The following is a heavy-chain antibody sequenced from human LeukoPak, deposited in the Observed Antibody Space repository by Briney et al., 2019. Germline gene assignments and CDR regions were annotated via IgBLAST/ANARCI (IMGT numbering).Heavy chain of an antibody. CDR2: IIPIFGTA. V-gene: IGHV1-69*05. J-gene: IGHJ4*02. D-gene: IGHD1-1*01. CDR3: ARAYNWNDKFDY. CDR1: GGTFSSYA. Sequence: GASVKVSCKASGGTFSSYAISWVRQAPGQGLEWMGGIIPIFGTANYAQRFQGRVTMTRDTSTSTVYMDLSSLTSEDTAVYYCARAYNWNDKFDYWGQGTLVTVSS.